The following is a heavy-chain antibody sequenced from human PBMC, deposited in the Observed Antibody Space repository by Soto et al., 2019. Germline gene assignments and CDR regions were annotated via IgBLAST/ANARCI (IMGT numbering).Heavy chain of an antibody. Sequence: PSETLSLTCAVYGGSFSGYYCIWSRHPPFKGLEWIGEINHSGSTNYNPSLKSRVTISVDTSKNQFSLKLSSVTAADTAVYYCARGGGYCSGGSCYSGYFDYWGQGTLVTVSS. CDR1: GGSFSGYY. D-gene: IGHD2-15*01. CDR2: INHSGST. V-gene: IGHV4-34*01. CDR3: ARGGGYCSGGSCYSGYFDY. J-gene: IGHJ4*02.